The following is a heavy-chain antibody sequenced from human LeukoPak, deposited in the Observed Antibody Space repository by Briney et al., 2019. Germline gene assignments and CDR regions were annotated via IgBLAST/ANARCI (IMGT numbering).Heavy chain of an antibody. CDR2: IKQDGSEK. CDR1: GFTFSSYW. Sequence: GGSLRLSCAASGFTFSSYWMSWVRQAPGKGLEWVANIKQDGSEKYYVDSVKGRFTISRDNAKNSLYLQMNSLRAEDTAVYYCARDTAMVRLYNWFDPWGQGTLVTVSS. CDR3: ARDTAMVRLYNWFDP. J-gene: IGHJ5*02. D-gene: IGHD5-18*01. V-gene: IGHV3-7*01.